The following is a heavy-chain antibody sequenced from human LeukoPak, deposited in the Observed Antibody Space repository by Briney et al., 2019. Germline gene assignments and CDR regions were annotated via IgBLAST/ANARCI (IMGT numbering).Heavy chain of an antibody. V-gene: IGHV3-30*03. CDR1: GFTFSSYG. J-gene: IGHJ4*02. CDR3: ARESCTTSCYGFDY. Sequence: PGRSLRLSCAASGFTFSSYGMHWVRQAPGKGLEWVAVISYDGSNKYYADSVKGRFTISRDNSKNTLYLQMNSLRAEDTAVYYCARESCTTSCYGFDYWGQGTLVTVSS. D-gene: IGHD2-2*01. CDR2: ISYDGSNK.